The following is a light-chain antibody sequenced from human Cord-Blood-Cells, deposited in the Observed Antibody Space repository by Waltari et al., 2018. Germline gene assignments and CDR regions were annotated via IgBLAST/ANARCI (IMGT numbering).Light chain of an antibody. CDR1: SSDVGGYNY. V-gene: IGLV2-14*01. CDR3: SSYTSSSTVV. CDR2: EVS. J-gene: IGLJ2*01. Sequence: QSALTQPASVSGSPGQSITISCTGTSSDVGGYNYVSWYQQHPGKAPKLMICEVSNRPSGVSDRSSGSKSGNTASLTISGLQAEYEADYYCSSYTSSSTVVFGGGTKLTVL.